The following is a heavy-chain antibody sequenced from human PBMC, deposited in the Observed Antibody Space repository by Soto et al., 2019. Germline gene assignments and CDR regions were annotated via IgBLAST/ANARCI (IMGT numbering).Heavy chain of an antibody. Sequence: SETLSLTCAVSGYSIRNGFYWGWIRQPPGKGLEWIGTIYHSGSTYYNPSLKSRVTISVDASENHFSLKLSSVTAADTAVYYCARVGPYCGGDCYSPPPWGQGTLVTVSS. CDR3: ARVGPYCGGDCYSPPP. J-gene: IGHJ5*02. CDR2: IYHSGST. V-gene: IGHV4-38-2*01. D-gene: IGHD2-21*02. CDR1: GYSIRNGFY.